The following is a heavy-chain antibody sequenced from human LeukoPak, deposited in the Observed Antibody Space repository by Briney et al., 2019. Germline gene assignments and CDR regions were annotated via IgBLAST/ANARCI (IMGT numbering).Heavy chain of an antibody. CDR1: GFTFSRAW. Sequence: GGSLRLSCAASGFTFSRAWMSWVRQAPGKGLELVGRIKSKTDGGTADYTAPVKGRFTISRDDSKNILYLQMNSLRPEDTAVYYCTSTTVNMGGWGQGTLVTVSS. CDR2: IKSKTDGGTA. CDR3: TSTTVNMGG. V-gene: IGHV3-15*01. J-gene: IGHJ4*02. D-gene: IGHD2/OR15-2a*01.